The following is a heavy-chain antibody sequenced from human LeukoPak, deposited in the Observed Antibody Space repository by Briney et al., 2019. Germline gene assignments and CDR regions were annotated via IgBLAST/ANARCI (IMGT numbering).Heavy chain of an antibody. CDR1: GFTFSDYS. J-gene: IGHJ4*02. CDR2: ISSSSSTI. D-gene: IGHD6-13*01. CDR3: AREYSSNWYPFDY. V-gene: IGHV3-48*01. Sequence: LSGGSLRLSCAASGFTFSDYSMNWVRQAPGKGLEWVSYISSSSSTIYYADSVKGRFTISRDNAKNSLYLQMNSLRAEDTAVYYCAREYSSNWYPFDYWGQGTLVTVSS.